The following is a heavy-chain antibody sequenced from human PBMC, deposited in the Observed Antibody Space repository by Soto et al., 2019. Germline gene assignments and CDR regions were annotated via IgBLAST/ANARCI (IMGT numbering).Heavy chain of an antibody. D-gene: IGHD4-17*01. CDR3: ATRLITLTTTAVPFDY. V-gene: IGHV1-69*13. CDR1: GGTFSSYA. CDR2: IIPIFGTA. Sequence: SVKVSCKASGGTFSSYAISWVRQAPGQGLEWMGGIIPIFGTANYAQKFQGRVTITADESTSTASMEPSSLRSEDTAVYYCATRLITLTTTAVPFDYRGQATLLTVSS. J-gene: IGHJ4*02.